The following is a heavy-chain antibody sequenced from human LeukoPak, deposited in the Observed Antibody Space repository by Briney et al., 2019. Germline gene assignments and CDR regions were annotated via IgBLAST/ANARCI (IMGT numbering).Heavy chain of an antibody. Sequence: PSGTLSLTCAVSGDSITNRNWWNWVRQPPGKGLEWIGEISHSGSTNYNPSLKSRVTIDKSKNEFSLNLSSVTAADTAVYYCARDSPAYCSGGNCYNWYFDLWGRGTLASVSS. J-gene: IGHJ2*01. CDR2: ISHSGST. V-gene: IGHV4-4*02. CDR1: GDSITNRNW. CDR3: ARDSPAYCSGGNCYNWYFDL. D-gene: IGHD2-15*01.